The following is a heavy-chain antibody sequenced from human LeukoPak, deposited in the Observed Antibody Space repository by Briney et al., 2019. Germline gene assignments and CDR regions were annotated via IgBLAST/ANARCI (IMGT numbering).Heavy chain of an antibody. CDR1: GYTFTSYH. D-gene: IGHD7-27*01. V-gene: IGHV1-46*03. Sequence: ASVKVSCKASGYTFTSYHMHWVRQAPGQGLEWMGIINPSGGSTSYAQKFQGRVTMTRDKSTSTVYMELSSLRSEDTAVYYCARKLTGGFLFDYWGQGTLVTVSS. CDR3: ARKLTGGFLFDY. CDR2: INPSGGST. J-gene: IGHJ4*02.